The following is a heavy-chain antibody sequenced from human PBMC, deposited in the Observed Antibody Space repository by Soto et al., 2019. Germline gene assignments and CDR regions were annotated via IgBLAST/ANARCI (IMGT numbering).Heavy chain of an antibody. CDR2: INAVNGNT. V-gene: IGHV1-3*01. Sequence: ASVKVSCKASGYTLTSYAMHWVRQAPGQRLEWMGWINAVNGNTKYSQKFQGRVTITRDTSATTAYMELSSLRSEDTAVYYCAREGPYYDILTGYYPGTFDIWGQGTMVTVSS. D-gene: IGHD3-9*01. J-gene: IGHJ3*02. CDR1: GYTLTSYA. CDR3: AREGPYYDILTGYYPGTFDI.